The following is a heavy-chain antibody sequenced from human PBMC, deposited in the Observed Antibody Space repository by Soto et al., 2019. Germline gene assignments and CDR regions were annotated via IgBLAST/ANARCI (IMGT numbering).Heavy chain of an antibody. CDR2: ISAYSANT. V-gene: IGHV1-18*01. CDR1: GYTFTSYC. J-gene: IGHJ1*01. Sequence: ASVKVSCKASGYTFTSYCINWVRQAPGQGLEWMGWISAYSANTKHAQKLQGRVTMTTDTSTSTAYMELRSLRSDDTAVYYCARDHRTLPGDAWGQGTLVTVSS. D-gene: IGHD2-2*01. CDR3: ARDHRTLPGDA.